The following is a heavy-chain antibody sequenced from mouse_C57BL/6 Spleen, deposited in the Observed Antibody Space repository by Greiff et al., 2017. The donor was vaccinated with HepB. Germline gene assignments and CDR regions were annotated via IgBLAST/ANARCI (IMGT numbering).Heavy chain of an antibody. D-gene: IGHD2-1*01. V-gene: IGHV5-4*01. CDR1: GFTFSSYA. CDR3: ARSTMVKGLAY. Sequence: EVQLVESGGGLVKPGGSLKLSCAASGFTFSSYAMSWVRQTPEKRLEWVATISDGGSYTYYPDNVKGRFTISRDNAKNNLYLQMSHLKAEDTAMDYCARSTMVKGLAYWGQGTLVTVSA. CDR2: ISDGGSYT. J-gene: IGHJ3*01.